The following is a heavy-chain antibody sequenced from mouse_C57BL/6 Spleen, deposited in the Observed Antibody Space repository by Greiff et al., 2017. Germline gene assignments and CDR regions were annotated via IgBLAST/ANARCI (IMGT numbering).Heavy chain of an antibody. CDR2: VYPYNGGT. CDR3: AVAQATWFAY. J-gene: IGHJ3*01. V-gene: IGHV1-36*01. Sequence: VHVKQSGPVLVKPGPSVKISCKASGFTFTDYYMHWVKQSHGKSLEWIGLVYPYNGGTSYNQKFKGKATLTVDTSSSTAYMELNSLTSEDSAVYYCAVAQATWFAYWGQGTLVTVSA. D-gene: IGHD3-2*02. CDR1: GFTFTDYY.